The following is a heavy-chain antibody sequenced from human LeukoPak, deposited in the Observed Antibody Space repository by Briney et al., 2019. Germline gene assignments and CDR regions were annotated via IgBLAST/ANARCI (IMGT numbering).Heavy chain of an antibody. CDR3: ASPYCSSTSCYPAFDI. Sequence: SETLSLTCTVSGYSISSGYYWGWIRQPPGKGLEWIGSIYHNGSTYYSPSLKSRVTISVDTSKNQFPLKLSSVTAADTAVYYCASPYCSSTSCYPAFDIWGQGTMVTVSS. CDR2: IYHNGST. CDR1: GYSISSGYY. D-gene: IGHD2-2*01. V-gene: IGHV4-38-2*02. J-gene: IGHJ3*02.